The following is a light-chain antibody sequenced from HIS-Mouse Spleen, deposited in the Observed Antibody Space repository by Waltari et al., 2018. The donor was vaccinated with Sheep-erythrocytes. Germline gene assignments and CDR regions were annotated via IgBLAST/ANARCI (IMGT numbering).Light chain of an antibody. Sequence: QSALTQPASVSGSPGQSITISCTGTSSDVGSYNLVSLYQQHPGKAPQLLISEGSKRPSGVAKRFSGSKSGTTASLTISGRQAEDEADYDCCSYAGSSTPWVFGGGTKLTVL. CDR2: EGS. V-gene: IGLV2-23*01. CDR3: CSYAGSSTPWV. CDR1: SSDVGSYNL. J-gene: IGLJ3*02.